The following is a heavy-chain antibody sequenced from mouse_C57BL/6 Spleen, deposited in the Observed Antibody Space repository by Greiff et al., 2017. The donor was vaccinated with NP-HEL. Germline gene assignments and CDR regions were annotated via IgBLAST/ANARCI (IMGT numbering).Heavy chain of an antibody. CDR1: GYTFTSYW. Sequence: VQLQQPGAELVKPGASVKMSCKASGYTFTSYWITWVKQRPGQGLEWIGDIYPGSGSTNYNEKFKSKSTLTVDTASSTAYMQLSSLTSEDSAVYYCARGPPRYFDYWGQGTTLTVSS. CDR2: IYPGSGST. J-gene: IGHJ2*01. V-gene: IGHV1-55*01. CDR3: ARGPPRYFDY. D-gene: IGHD6-1*01.